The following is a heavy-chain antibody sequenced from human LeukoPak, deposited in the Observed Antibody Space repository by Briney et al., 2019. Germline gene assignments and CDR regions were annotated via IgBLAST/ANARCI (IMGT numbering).Heavy chain of an antibody. CDR1: GGSISNYY. CDR3: ARAYYYDSSEYYFDY. Sequence: SETLSLTCTVSGGSISNYYWSWIRQPPGKGLEWIGYIYYSGSTNYNPSLKSRVTISVDTSKNQFSLKLSSVTAADTAVYYCARAYYYDSSEYYFDYWGQGTLVTVSS. CDR2: IYYSGST. J-gene: IGHJ4*02. D-gene: IGHD3-22*01. V-gene: IGHV4-59*01.